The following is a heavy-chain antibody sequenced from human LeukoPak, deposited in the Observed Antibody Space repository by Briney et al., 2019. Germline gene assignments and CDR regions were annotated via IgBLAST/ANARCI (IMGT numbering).Heavy chain of an antibody. J-gene: IGHJ3*02. CDR2: IYPGDSDT. D-gene: IGHD1-26*01. CDR1: GYSFTSYW. CDR3: ARQGVRATEFADAFDI. Sequence: GESLKISCKGSGYSFTSYWIGWVRQMPGKGLEWMGIIYPGDSDTRYSPSFQGQATISADKSISTAYLQWSSLKASDTAMYYCARQGVRATEFADAFDIWGQGTMVTVSS. V-gene: IGHV5-51*01.